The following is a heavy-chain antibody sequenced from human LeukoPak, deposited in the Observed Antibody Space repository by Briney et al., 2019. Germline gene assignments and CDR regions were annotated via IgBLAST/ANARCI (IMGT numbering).Heavy chain of an antibody. V-gene: IGHV1-24*01. Sequence: GASVKVSCKVSGYTLTELSMHWVRQAPGKGLEWMGGFDPEDGETIYAQKFQGRVTMTEDTPTDTAYMELSSLRSEDTAVYYCATATTGAPPYEPFDYWGQGTLVTVSS. CDR1: GYTLTELS. CDR2: FDPEDGET. J-gene: IGHJ4*02. CDR3: ATATTGAPPYEPFDY. D-gene: IGHD4-11*01.